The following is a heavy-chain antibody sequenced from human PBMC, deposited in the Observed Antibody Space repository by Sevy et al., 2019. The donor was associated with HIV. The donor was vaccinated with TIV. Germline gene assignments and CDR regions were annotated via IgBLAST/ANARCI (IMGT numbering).Heavy chain of an antibody. V-gene: IGHV4-59*01. CDR3: ARGSLRIAVAGSYYFDY. J-gene: IGHJ4*02. CDR2: IYYSGST. CDR1: GGSISSYY. Sequence: SETLSLTCTVSGGSISSYYWSWIRQPPGKGLEWIGYIYYSGSTNYNPSLKSRVTISVDTSKNQFSLKLSSVTAADTAVYYCARGSLRIAVAGSYYFDYWGQGTLVTVSS. D-gene: IGHD6-19*01.